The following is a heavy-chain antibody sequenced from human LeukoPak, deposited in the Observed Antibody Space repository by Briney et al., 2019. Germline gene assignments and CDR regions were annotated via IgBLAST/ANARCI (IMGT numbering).Heavy chain of an antibody. V-gene: IGHV4-31*03. D-gene: IGHD3-22*01. Sequence: PSQTLSLTCTVSGGSISSGGYYWSWIRQHPGKGLEWIGYIYYSGSTYYNPSLKSRVTISVDTSKNQFSLKVSSVTAADTAVYYCARGHSGYYDYWGQGTLVTVSS. CDR1: GGSISSGGYY. J-gene: IGHJ4*02. CDR3: ARGHSGYYDY. CDR2: IYYSGST.